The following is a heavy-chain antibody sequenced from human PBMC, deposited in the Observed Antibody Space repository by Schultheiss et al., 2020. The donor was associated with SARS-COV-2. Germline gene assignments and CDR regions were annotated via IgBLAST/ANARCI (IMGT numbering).Heavy chain of an antibody. Sequence: SETLSLTCTVSGGSISSGDYYWSWIRQPPGKGLEWIGYIYYSGSTYYNPSLKSRVTISVDTSKNQFSLNLSSVTAADTAVYYCARGAYGSRRKYYFDYWGQGTLVTVSS. CDR2: IYYSGST. J-gene: IGHJ4*02. V-gene: IGHV4-30-4*01. CDR1: GGSISSGDYY. CDR3: ARGAYGSRRKYYFDY. D-gene: IGHD3-10*01.